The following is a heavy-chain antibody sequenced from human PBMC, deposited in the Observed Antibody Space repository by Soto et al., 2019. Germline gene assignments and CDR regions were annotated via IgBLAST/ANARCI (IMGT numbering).Heavy chain of an antibody. V-gene: IGHV3-49*03. CDR2: IRSKAYGGTT. CDR3: TRAMVRGVIISYYGMDV. Sequence: GGSLRLSCTASGFTFGDYAMSWFRQAPGKGLEWVGFIRSKAYGGTTEYAASVKGRFTISRDDSKSIAYLQMNSLKTEDTAAYYCTRAMVRGVIISYYGMDVWGQGTTVTVSS. D-gene: IGHD3-10*01. CDR1: GFTFGDYA. J-gene: IGHJ6*02.